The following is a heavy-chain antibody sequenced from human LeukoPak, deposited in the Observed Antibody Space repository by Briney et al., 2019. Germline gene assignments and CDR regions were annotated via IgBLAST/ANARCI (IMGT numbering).Heavy chain of an antibody. D-gene: IGHD6-13*01. Sequence: GGSLRLSCAASGFTFSHYSMNSVRQPPGNGLEWVSSIRRSSSYIYYADSVKGRFTISRDNAKKSLYLQMNSLRAEDTAVYYCARGSWQQLVLWGVGYYFDYWGQGTLVTVSS. CDR3: ARGSWQQLVLWGVGYYFDY. CDR1: GFTFSHYS. J-gene: IGHJ4*02. CDR2: IRRSSSYI. V-gene: IGHV3-21*01.